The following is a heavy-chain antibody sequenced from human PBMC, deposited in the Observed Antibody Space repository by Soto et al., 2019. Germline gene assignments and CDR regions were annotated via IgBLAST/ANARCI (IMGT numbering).Heavy chain of an antibody. Sequence: GGSLRLSCAASGLTFNLYNMNWVRQAPGKGLEWVSSISSSNAYIHYADSVRGRFTISRDNDKKSVELQMNSLRVEDTAVYYCVSPATHRRKYYFQWWGHGTLVTVSS. CDR3: VSPATHRRKYYFQW. V-gene: IGHV3-21*01. CDR2: ISSSNAYI. CDR1: GLTFNLYN. J-gene: IGHJ4*01.